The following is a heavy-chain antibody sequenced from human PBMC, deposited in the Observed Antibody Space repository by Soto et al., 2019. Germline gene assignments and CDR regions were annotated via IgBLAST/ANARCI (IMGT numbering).Heavy chain of an antibody. CDR2: INPSGGST. D-gene: IGHD4-17*01. CDR3: ARAIEMTTVTTTISAFDI. J-gene: IGHJ3*02. V-gene: IGHV1-46*01. Sequence: QVQLVQSGAEVKKPGASVKVSCKASGYTFTSYYMHWVRQAPGQGLEWMGIINPSGGSTSYAQKFQGRVTMTRDTSTGTVYMELSSLRSEDTAVYYCARAIEMTTVTTTISAFDIWGQGTMVTVSS. CDR1: GYTFTSYY.